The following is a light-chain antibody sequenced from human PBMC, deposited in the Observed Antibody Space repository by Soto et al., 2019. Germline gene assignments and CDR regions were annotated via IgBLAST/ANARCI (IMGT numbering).Light chain of an antibody. CDR2: WAS. V-gene: IGKV4-1*01. CDR1: QSVLYSANNKNY. J-gene: IGKJ2*01. Sequence: DIVMTQSPDSLAVSLGERATINCKSSQSVLYSANNKNYLAWYQQKPGQPPKLLIYWASTRESGVPDRFSGSGSGTDFTLTISSLQAEDVAVYHCQQYYNIPPTFGQGTKLEIK. CDR3: QQYYNIPPT.